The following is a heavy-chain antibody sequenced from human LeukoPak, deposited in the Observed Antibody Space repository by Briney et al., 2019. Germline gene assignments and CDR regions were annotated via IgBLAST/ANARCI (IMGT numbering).Heavy chain of an antibody. CDR1: GFTFNSYG. J-gene: IGHJ4*02. CDR3: AKSVASDAY. Sequence: GGSLRLSCAASGFTFNSYGMHWVRQAPGKGLEWVAVISYDGSNNYYADFVKGRFTISRDNSKNTLSLQMNGLIPEDTAVYYCAKSVASDAYWGQGTLVTVSS. V-gene: IGHV3-30*18. D-gene: IGHD5-12*01. CDR2: ISYDGSNN.